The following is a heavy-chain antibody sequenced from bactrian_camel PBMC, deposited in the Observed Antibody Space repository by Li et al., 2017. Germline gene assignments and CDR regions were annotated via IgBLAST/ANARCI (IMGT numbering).Heavy chain of an antibody. J-gene: IGHJ4*01. CDR2: LSSDGST. CDR1: GSSFDASD. CDR3: AADGWVERDGRCDS. D-gene: IGHD3*01. V-gene: IGHV3S53*01. Sequence: QVQLVESGGGLVQPGGSLRLSCAASGSSFDASDVAWYRQAPGNECELVSSLSSDGSTDYVDSVKGRFTISQDNAKNTVYLQMNSLKREDTGVYYCAADGWVERDGRCDSLSQGTQVTVS.